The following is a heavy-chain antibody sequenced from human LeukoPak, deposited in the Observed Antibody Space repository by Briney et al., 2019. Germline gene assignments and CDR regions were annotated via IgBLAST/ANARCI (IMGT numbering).Heavy chain of an antibody. CDR1: GFTFSSYS. CDR2: ISSSSSYI. Sequence: GGSLRLSCAASGFTFSSYSMNWVRQAPGRGLEWVSSISSSSSYIYYADSVKGRFTISRDNAKNSLYLQMNSLRAEDTAVYYCARDPAVAGIEGSDYWGQGTLVTVSS. J-gene: IGHJ4*02. V-gene: IGHV3-21*01. D-gene: IGHD6-19*01. CDR3: ARDPAVAGIEGSDY.